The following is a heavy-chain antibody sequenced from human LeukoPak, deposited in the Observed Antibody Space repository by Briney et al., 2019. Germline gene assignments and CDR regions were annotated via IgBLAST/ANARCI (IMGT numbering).Heavy chain of an antibody. CDR1: GYTSDENH. D-gene: IGHD2-8*02. CDR2: INPKSGAT. Sequence: ASVKVSCKASGYTSDENHIHWARQAPGQGPEWMGWINPKSGATDSAQQFQGRLTMTMDTSIGTASMDLSGLRLDDTGIYYCARAGDESTGHYDSLHFWGQGTMVTVSS. J-gene: IGHJ3*01. CDR3: ARAGDESTGHYDSLHF. V-gene: IGHV1-2*02.